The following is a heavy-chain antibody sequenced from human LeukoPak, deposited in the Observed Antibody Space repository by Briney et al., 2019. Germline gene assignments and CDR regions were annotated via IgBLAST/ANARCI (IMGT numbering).Heavy chain of an antibody. Sequence: SETLSLTCTVSGGSISSSSYYWGWIRQPPGKGLEWIGSIYYSGSTYYNPSLRSRDTISVDTSKNQFSLKLSSMTAADTAVYYCARGGYSRRDAFDIWGQGTMVTVSS. D-gene: IGHD5-18*01. CDR1: GGSISSSSYY. CDR3: ARGGYSRRDAFDI. J-gene: IGHJ3*02. CDR2: IYYSGST. V-gene: IGHV4-39*07.